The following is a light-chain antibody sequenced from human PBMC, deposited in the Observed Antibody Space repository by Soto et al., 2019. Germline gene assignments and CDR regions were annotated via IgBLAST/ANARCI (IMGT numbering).Light chain of an antibody. CDR2: KAS. J-gene: IGKJ1*01. CDR3: QQYTSYWR. CDR1: QSISSW. V-gene: IGKV1-5*03. Sequence: VGSGACMASRDSQSISSWLAWYQQKPGKAPKLLIYKASSLESLVPARFIGSRSATELSLPISSLQLEYVATNYCQQYTSYWRVGQGTKVDI.